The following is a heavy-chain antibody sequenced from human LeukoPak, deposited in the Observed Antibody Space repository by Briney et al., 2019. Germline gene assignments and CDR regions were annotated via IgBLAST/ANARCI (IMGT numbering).Heavy chain of an antibody. CDR1: GFNFSDHY. D-gene: IGHD3-22*01. Sequence: GGSLRLSCAASGFNFSDHYMSWVRQTPGRPLEWVPYISGSGATLHHADSVKGRFTISRDNAKNSLSLQMNSPRAEDTALYYCARALYGSSGYYDYWGQGILVTVSS. CDR2: ISGSGATL. J-gene: IGHJ4*02. CDR3: ARALYGSSGYYDY. V-gene: IGHV3-11*01.